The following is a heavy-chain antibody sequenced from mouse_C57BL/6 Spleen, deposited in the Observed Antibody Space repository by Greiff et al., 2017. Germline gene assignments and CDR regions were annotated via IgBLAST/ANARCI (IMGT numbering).Heavy chain of an antibody. Sequence: EVMLVESGGGLVKPGGSLKLSCAASGFTFSDYGMHWVRQAPGEGLEWVAYISRGSSTIYYADTVKGRSANTRDNAKNTLFLQMTSLKSEDTAMYYCAEHYTYHDYRGNSTTLTVAS. J-gene: IGHJ2*01. V-gene: IGHV5-17*01. CDR2: ISRGSSTI. CDR3: AEHYTYHDY. D-gene: IGHD5-1*01. CDR1: GFTFSDYG.